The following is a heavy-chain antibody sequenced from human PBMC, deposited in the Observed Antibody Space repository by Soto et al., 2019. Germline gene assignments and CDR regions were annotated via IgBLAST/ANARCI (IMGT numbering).Heavy chain of an antibody. V-gene: IGHV3-9*01. J-gene: IGHJ4*02. D-gene: IGHD6-13*01. CDR2: ISWNSGSI. Sequence: EVQLVESGGGLVQPGRSLRLSCAASGFTFDDYAIHWVRQAPGKGLEWVSGISWNSGSIGYADSVKGRFTISRDNAKNSLYLQMNSLRVEDTALYYCANDISSSNWYYFDYWGQGTLGTVSS. CDR1: GFTFDDYA. CDR3: ANDISSSNWYYFDY.